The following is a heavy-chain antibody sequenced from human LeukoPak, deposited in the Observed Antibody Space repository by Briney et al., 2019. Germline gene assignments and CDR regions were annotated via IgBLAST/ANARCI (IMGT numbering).Heavy chain of an antibody. CDR2: IYPGDSDT. J-gene: IGHJ4*02. Sequence: GESLKISCKGSGFSFTNYWIGWVRQMPGKGLEWMGIIYPGDSDTRYSPSFQGQVTISVDKYISTAYLQWSSLKASDTAMYYCARSWVPGYGTVLDYWGQGTLVSVSS. CDR1: GFSFTNYW. D-gene: IGHD5-18*01. CDR3: ARSWVPGYGTVLDY. V-gene: IGHV5-51*01.